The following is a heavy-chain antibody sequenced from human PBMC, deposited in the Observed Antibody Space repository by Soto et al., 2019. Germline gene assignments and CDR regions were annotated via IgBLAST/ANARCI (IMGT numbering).Heavy chain of an antibody. Sequence: ASVKVSCKTSGYTFSGHYIHWVRQAPQQGPEWMGEIGPESGATRYAEKFRGRVTMTMDTSITTVYMELSNLSPDDTAVYYCGRGRSGQIVIFYWGQGTPVTVSA. CDR2: IGPESGAT. V-gene: IGHV1-2*02. D-gene: IGHD1-26*01. CDR3: GRGRSGQIVIFY. CDR1: GYTFSGHY. J-gene: IGHJ4*02.